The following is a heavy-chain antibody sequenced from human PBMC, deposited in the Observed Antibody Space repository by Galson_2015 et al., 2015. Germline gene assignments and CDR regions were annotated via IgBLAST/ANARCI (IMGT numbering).Heavy chain of an antibody. CDR1: GYTFTNFA. CDR3: ARSPVPFGFGFDD. J-gene: IGHJ4*02. Sequence: SVKVSCKASGYTFTNFAIHWVRQAPGQRLEWMGWINVVNGNAKYSQKFQGRVAITRDTSASTAYMELSSLRSEDTAVFYCARSPVPFGFGFDDWGQGTLVTVSS. V-gene: IGHV1-3*01. CDR2: INVVNGNA. D-gene: IGHD3-10*01.